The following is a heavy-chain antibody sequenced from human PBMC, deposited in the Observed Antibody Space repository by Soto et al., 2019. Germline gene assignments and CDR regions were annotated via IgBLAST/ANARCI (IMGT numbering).Heavy chain of an antibody. CDR2: IYRTGST. J-gene: IGHJ4*02. Sequence: SETLSLTCAVSGGSFTSNNWWTWVRQPPGQGLEWIGEIYRTGSTNYNPSLKSRVTISLDKSENQFSLKVTSLTAADAAVYYCASRDPGTSVDYWGQGTLVTVSS. D-gene: IGHD1-7*01. CDR1: GGSFTSNNW. V-gene: IGHV4-4*02. CDR3: ASRDPGTSVDY.